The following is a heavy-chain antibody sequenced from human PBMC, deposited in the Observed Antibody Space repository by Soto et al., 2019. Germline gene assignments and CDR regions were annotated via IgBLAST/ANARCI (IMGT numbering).Heavy chain of an antibody. V-gene: IGHV4-4*02. Sequence: SETLSLTCAVSGGSVSSSQWWTWVRQPPGKGLEWIAETHHSGNTNYNPSLKSRVTISLDTSKNQFSLNLISVTAADTAVYYCARDADFGSRNSKFWAFGIWGPGTMVTVSS. J-gene: IGHJ3*02. CDR1: GGSVSSSQW. CDR3: ARDADFGSRNSKFWAFGI. CDR2: THHSGNT. D-gene: IGHD3-10*01.